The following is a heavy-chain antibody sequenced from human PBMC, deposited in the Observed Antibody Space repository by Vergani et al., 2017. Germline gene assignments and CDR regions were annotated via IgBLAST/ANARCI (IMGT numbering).Heavy chain of an antibody. CDR3: AKDSTFEGNGMDV. D-gene: IGHD3-3*01. J-gene: IGHJ6*02. CDR2: ISWNSGSI. Sequence: EVQLVESGGGLVQPGRSLRLSCAASGFTFDDYAMHWVRQAPGKGLEWVSGISWNSGSIGYADSVKGRFTISRDNAKNSLYLQMNSLRAEDTALYYCAKDSTFEGNGMDVWGQGTTVTVSS. CDR1: GFTFDDYA. V-gene: IGHV3-9*01.